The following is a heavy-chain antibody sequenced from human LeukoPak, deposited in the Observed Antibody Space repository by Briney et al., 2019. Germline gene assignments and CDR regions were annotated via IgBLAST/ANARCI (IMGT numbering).Heavy chain of an antibody. CDR3: AGIPDYGDYYFDY. Sequence: GGSLRLSCAASGFTVSSNYMSWVRQAPGKGLEWVSVIYSGGSTYCADSVKGRFTISRDNSKNTLYLQMNSLRAEDTAVYYCAGIPDYGDYYFDYWGQGTLVTVSS. V-gene: IGHV3-66*01. J-gene: IGHJ4*02. D-gene: IGHD4-17*01. CDR1: GFTVSSNY. CDR2: IYSGGST.